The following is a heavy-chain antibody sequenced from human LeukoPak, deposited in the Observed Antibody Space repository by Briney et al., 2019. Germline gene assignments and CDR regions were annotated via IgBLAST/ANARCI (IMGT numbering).Heavy chain of an antibody. V-gene: IGHV3-15*01. CDR3: TTEYYYDSSGLFDY. J-gene: IGHJ4*02. Sequence: GGSLRLSCAVSGFTFSNGWMSWVRQAPGKGLEWVGRIKSKTDGGSTDYAAPVKGRFTISRDDSKNTLYPQMNSLKTDDTAVYYCTTEYYYDSSGLFDYWGQGTLVTVSS. CDR1: GFTFSNGW. D-gene: IGHD3-22*01. CDR2: IKSKTDGGST.